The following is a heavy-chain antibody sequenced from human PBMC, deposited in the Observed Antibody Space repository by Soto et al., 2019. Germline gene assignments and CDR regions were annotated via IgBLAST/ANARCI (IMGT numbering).Heavy chain of an antibody. CDR1: GVSISSSHW. J-gene: IGHJ6*02. D-gene: IGHD6-6*01. CDR2: VYHSGSA. CDR3: ARFGGIAARLGGYGMDV. Sequence: PSETLSLTCDVSGVSISSSHWWCWLRQPPGKGLEWIGEVYHSGSANYNPSLKSRVSMSVDKSKNQFSLKLSSVTAADTAVYYCARFGGIAARLGGYGMDVWGQGTTVTVSS. V-gene: IGHV4-4*02.